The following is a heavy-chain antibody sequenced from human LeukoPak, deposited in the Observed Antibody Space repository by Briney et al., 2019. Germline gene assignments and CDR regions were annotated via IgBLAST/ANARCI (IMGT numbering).Heavy chain of an antibody. J-gene: IGHJ4*02. Sequence: ASVKVSCKASGYTFTSYGISWVRQAPGQGLEWMGWISAYNGNTNYAQKLQGRVTMTTDTSTSTAYMELRSLRSDDTAVYYCARAPVLGSSWYADGYFDYWGQGTLVTVSS. CDR1: GYTFTSYG. V-gene: IGHV1-18*01. CDR3: ARAPVLGSSWYADGYFDY. D-gene: IGHD6-13*01. CDR2: ISAYNGNT.